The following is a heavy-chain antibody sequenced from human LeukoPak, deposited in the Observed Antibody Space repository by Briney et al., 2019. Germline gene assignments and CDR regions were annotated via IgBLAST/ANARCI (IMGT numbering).Heavy chain of an antibody. Sequence: PSETLSLTCTVSGASISSYYWSWIRQPAGKGLEWIGRIYTSGGTNYHPPLKSRVTMSVDTSKNQFSLKLSSVTAADTAVYYCARDESWVAAAPWRYFDLWGRGTLVTVSS. CDR1: GASISSYY. CDR2: IYTSGGT. V-gene: IGHV4-4*07. CDR3: ARDESWVAAAPWRYFDL. J-gene: IGHJ2*01. D-gene: IGHD6-13*01.